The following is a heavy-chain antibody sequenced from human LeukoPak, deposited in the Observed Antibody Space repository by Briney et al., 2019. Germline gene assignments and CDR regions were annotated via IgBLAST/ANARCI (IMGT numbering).Heavy chain of an antibody. CDR1: GGTFSSYA. V-gene: IGHV1-69*05. Sequence: SVKVSCKXSGGTFSSYAISWVRQVPGQGLEWMGGIIPIFGTANYAQKFQGRVTITTDESTSTAYMELSSLRSEDTAVYYCARSSSSDWYFDLWGRGTLVTVSS. CDR2: IIPIFGTA. CDR3: ARSSSSDWYFDL. D-gene: IGHD6-13*01. J-gene: IGHJ2*01.